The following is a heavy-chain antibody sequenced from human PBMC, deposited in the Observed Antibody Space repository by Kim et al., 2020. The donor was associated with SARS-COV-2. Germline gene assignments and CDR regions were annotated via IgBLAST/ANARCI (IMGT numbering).Heavy chain of an antibody. CDR1: GASVNRGDYY. V-gene: IGHV4-30-4*01. CDR2: IYTSGTT. D-gene: IGHD2-15*01. Sequence: SETLSLTCTVSGASVNRGDYYWTWIRQPPGKGLEWLGSIYTSGTTYYNPSLKSRLSISINTSKNQFSLRLSSGTAADTAVYYCARVSLDIDVVVDPPRIPSHMDAWGKGTTVTVSS. J-gene: IGHJ6*03. CDR3: ARVSLDIDVVVDPPRIPSHMDA.